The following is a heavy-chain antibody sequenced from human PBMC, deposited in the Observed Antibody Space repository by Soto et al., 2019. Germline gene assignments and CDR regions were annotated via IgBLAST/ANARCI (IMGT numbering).Heavy chain of an antibody. CDR2: ISGSGGST. Sequence: LRLSCAASGFTFSSYAMSWVRQTPGKGLEWVSVISGSGGSTYYADSVKGRFTISRDNSKNALYLQMNSLRADDTAVYYCAKDHASSRTWYYYGMDVWGQGTTVTVSS. V-gene: IGHV3-23*01. CDR3: AKDHASSRTWYYYGMDV. J-gene: IGHJ6*02. CDR1: GFTFSSYA. D-gene: IGHD2-2*01.